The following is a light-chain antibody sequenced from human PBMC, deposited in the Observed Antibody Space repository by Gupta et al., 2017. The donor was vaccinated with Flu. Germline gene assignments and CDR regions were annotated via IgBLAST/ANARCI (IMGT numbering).Light chain of an antibody. V-gene: IGLV3-1*01. CDR2: QDT. J-gene: IGLJ2*01. CDR3: QTWDSSTGV. Sequence: TCSGDKLVNNYVSWYQQKPSQAPVLVIYQDTKRPSGIPERFSGSNSGNTATLTISGTQAMDEADFYCQTWDSSTGVFGGGTKLTVL. CDR1: KLVNNY.